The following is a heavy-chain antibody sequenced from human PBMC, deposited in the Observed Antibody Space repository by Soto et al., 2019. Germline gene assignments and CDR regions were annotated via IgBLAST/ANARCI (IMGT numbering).Heavy chain of an antibody. Sequence: ASVKVSCKASGGTFSSYIISWVRQAPGQGLEWMGGIVPIFGTTNYAQKFQGRVTITADESTSTAYMELSNLKSDDTAVYYCARPRYCSGGRCYNNFDYWGQGTLVTVSS. J-gene: IGHJ4*02. CDR3: ARPRYCSGGRCYNNFDY. CDR2: IVPIFGTT. D-gene: IGHD2-15*01. V-gene: IGHV1-69*13. CDR1: GGTFSSYI.